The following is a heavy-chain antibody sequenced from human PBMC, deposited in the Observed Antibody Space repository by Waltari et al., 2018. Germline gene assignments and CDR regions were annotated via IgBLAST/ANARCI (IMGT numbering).Heavy chain of an antibody. D-gene: IGHD5-12*01. CDR1: GGTFSSYA. J-gene: IGHJ6*03. CDR3: ARFGGDNGYSYYYYMDV. Sequence: QVQLVQSGAEVKEPGSSVTVSCKASGGTFSSYALTWVRQAPGQGLEWMGGVIPILNLVKYAQNFQGRVTITADESTKIAYMELRSLRSEDTAVYYCARFGGDNGYSYYYYMDVWGNGTTVTVSS. CDR2: VIPILNLV. V-gene: IGHV1-69*04.